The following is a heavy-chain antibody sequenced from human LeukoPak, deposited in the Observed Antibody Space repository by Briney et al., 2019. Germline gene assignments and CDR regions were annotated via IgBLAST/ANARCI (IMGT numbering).Heavy chain of an antibody. CDR2: VNPNSGNT. CDR1: GCDFSSFD. Sequence: ASVKVSCKASGCDFSSFDVNWVRQAPGQGLEWMGWVNPNSGNTGYAQKFQGRVTMTRDTSISTAYMELSRLRSDDTAVYYCARASYGSGAFDYWGQGTLVTVSS. D-gene: IGHD3-10*01. V-gene: IGHV1-8*01. J-gene: IGHJ4*02. CDR3: ARASYGSGAFDY.